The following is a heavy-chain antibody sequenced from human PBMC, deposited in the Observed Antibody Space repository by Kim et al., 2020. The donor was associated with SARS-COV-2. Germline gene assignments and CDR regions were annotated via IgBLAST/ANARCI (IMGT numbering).Heavy chain of an antibody. CDR3: ARQTSHYDFDY. CDR2: VYSTGST. V-gene: IGHV4-59*08. Sequence: SETLSLTCIVSGGSINGYYWTWIRQSPGRGLEWIGYVYSTGSTNYNPSLESRVSISLATSKQQFSLRLTSVTASDTAVYFCARQTSHYDFDYWGQGSL. CDR1: GGSINGYY. J-gene: IGHJ4*02. D-gene: IGHD3-3*01.